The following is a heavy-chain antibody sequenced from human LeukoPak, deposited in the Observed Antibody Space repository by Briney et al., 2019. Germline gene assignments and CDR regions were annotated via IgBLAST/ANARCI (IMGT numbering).Heavy chain of an antibody. V-gene: IGHV4-61*02. CDR2: FYNSGST. J-gene: IGHJ6*02. CDR3: ARTARRLLWCGELPGGMDV. D-gene: IGHD3-10*01. Sequence: SEAVPLTCPGCGGSLRSCSHHWLWLPQPAGRALEGFGRFYNSGSTNYNPSLKSRVTISVDTAKNQFSLKLSYVTAADTAVYYCARTARRLLWCGELPGGMDVWGQGTTVTVSS. CDR1: GGSLRSCSHH.